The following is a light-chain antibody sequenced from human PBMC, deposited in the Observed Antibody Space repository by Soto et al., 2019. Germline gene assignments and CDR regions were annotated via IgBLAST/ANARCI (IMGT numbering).Light chain of an antibody. V-gene: IGLV6-57*04. Sequence: NFMLTQPHSVSESPGKTVTLSCTRSSGSIVSNYVQWYHQRPGSAPTTLIYEDNQRPSGVPDRFSGSIDASSNSASLTISGLEAEDEGDYYCASYTTAHTLVFGGGTQLTVL. CDR1: SGSIVSNY. CDR3: ASYTTAHTLV. J-gene: IGLJ7*01. CDR2: EDN.